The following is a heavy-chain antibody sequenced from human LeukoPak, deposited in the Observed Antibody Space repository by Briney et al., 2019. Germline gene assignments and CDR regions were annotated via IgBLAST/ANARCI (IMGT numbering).Heavy chain of an antibody. V-gene: IGHV3-64*01. J-gene: IGHJ4*02. CDR3: AREGTPGTLDY. Sequence: GRSLRLSCAASGFTFSSYDMHWVRQAPGKGLESISAISGDGGSTYYANSVKGRFTISRDNSENTLYLQMGSLTAEDMAVYYCAREGTPGTLDYWGQGTLVTVSS. CDR2: ISGDGGST. D-gene: IGHD6-13*01. CDR1: GFTFSSYD.